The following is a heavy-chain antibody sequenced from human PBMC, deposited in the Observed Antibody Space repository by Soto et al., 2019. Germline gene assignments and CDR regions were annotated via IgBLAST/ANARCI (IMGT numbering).Heavy chain of an antibody. D-gene: IGHD6-25*01. CDR1: GGSISSYY. CDR3: ARQQRSLVGKPLGNFDY. V-gene: IGHV4-59*08. CDR2: IFYFGST. J-gene: IGHJ4*02. Sequence: SETLSLTCTVSGGSISSYYWSWIRQTPGKGLERIGYIFYFGSTNYNPSLKSRVTLSIDTSKNQLSLKASDTAMFYCARQQRSLVGKPLGNFDYWGQGILVTVSS.